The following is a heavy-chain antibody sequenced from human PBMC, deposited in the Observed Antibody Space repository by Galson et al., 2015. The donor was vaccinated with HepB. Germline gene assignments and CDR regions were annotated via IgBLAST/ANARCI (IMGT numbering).Heavy chain of an antibody. CDR1: GFTFSSYW. D-gene: IGHD3-10*01. CDR2: IDSDGTTT. V-gene: IGHV3-74*03. CDR3: VRLYGSGSYPFDY. Sequence: SLRLSCAASGFTFSSYWMDWVRQAPGKGLVWVPRIDSDGTTTKYADSVKGRFSISRDNAKNTLYLQMNSLRADDTAVYYCVRLYGSGSYPFDYWGQGTLVTVSS. J-gene: IGHJ4*02.